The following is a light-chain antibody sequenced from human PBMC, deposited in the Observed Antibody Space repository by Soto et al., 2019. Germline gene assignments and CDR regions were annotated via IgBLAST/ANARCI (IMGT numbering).Light chain of an antibody. Sequence: EIVFTHSPARGSASPGQRDSPYYXASQTVRNNYLAWYQQKPGQAPRLLIYDASSRATGIPDRFSGGGSGTDFTLTISRLEPEDFAVYYCQQYGSSGTFGQGTKVDIK. CDR2: DAS. J-gene: IGKJ1*01. CDR3: QQYGSSGT. CDR1: QTVRNNY. V-gene: IGKV3-20*01.